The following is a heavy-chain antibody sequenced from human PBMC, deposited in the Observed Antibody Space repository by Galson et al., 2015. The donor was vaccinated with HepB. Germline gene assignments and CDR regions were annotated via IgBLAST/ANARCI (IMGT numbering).Heavy chain of an antibody. J-gene: IGHJ4*02. Sequence: SVKVSCKASGYTFARFGISWVRQAPGQGLEWMGWVSGYDGETNYAQKFQGRVTMARDTSITTAYMELNRLRSDDTAVYYCASPRRDGYNSLDYDCWGQGTLVTVSS. CDR3: ASPRRDGYNSLDYDC. V-gene: IGHV1-18*01. CDR1: GYTFARFG. D-gene: IGHD5-24*01. CDR2: VSGYDGET.